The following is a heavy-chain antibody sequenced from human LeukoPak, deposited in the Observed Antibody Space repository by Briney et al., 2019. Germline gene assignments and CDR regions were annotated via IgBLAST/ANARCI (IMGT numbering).Heavy chain of an antibody. J-gene: IGHJ4*02. CDR3: ARTVSAYFFDY. CDR2: ITTDGSST. CDR1: GFPFSSYW. V-gene: IGHV3-74*01. D-gene: IGHD3-9*01. Sequence: GGSLRLSCAASGFPFSSYWMHWVRQAPGKGLVWVSRITTDGSSTTYADSVRGRFTISRDNAKNTLYLQMNSLRAEDTAVYYCARTVSAYFFDYWGQGTLVTVSS.